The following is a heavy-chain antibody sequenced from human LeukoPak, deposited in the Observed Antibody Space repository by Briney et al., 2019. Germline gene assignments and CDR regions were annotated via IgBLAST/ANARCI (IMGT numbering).Heavy chain of an antibody. V-gene: IGHV3-20*04. CDR2: INWNGGST. J-gene: IGHJ4*02. CDR1: GFTVSSNC. D-gene: IGHD3-22*01. CDR3: ARDRYYDTSGSFDY. Sequence: GGSLRLSCAASGFTVSSNCMSWVRQAPGKGREWVSGINWNGGSTGYADSVKGRFTVSRDNAKNSLYLQMNSLRAEDTALYYCARDRYYDTSGSFDYWGQGTLVTVSS.